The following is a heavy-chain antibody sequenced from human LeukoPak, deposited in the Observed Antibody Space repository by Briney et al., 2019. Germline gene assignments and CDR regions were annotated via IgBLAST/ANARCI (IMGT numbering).Heavy chain of an antibody. CDR2: TYYRSKWYN. J-gene: IGHJ4*02. CDR1: GASVSSNSAT. CDR3: GRVYSGSHYFDC. Sequence: SQTLSLTCAISGASVSSNSATWYWIRQSPPRGLEWLGRTYYRSKWYNDYAVSVKSRITINLDTSKNQFSLQLNSVTPEDTAVYYCGRVYSGSHYFDCWGQGTLVTVSS. V-gene: IGHV6-1*01. D-gene: IGHD1-26*01.